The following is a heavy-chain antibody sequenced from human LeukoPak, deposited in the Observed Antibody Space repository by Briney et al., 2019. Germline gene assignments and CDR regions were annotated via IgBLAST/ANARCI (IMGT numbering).Heavy chain of an antibody. J-gene: IGHJ5*02. V-gene: IGHV4-4*07. D-gene: IGHD5-12*01. CDR1: GGSIKNYY. Sequence: SETLSLTCSVSGGSIKNYYWTWIRQPAGKGLEWIGRIHSSGNTNYNPSLKSRVNMSVDRSKNQFSLKLSSVTAADTAVYYCARWAYDDGNWFDPWGQGTLVTVSS. CDR2: IHSSGNT. CDR3: ARWAYDDGNWFDP.